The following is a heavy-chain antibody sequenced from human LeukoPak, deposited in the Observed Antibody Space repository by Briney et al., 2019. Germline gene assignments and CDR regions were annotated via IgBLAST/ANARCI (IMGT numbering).Heavy chain of an antibody. J-gene: IGHJ3*02. Sequence: PGGSLRLSCAASGFTVSNNYMGWVRQAPGKGLEWVSVIYSYGFTSYADSVKGRFIISRDNSKNTLYLQMNSLRAEDTAVYYCAKYLTVVTFYAFDIWGQGTMVTVSS. CDR1: GFTVSNNY. CDR2: IYSYGFT. CDR3: AKYLTVVTFYAFDI. V-gene: IGHV3-53*01. D-gene: IGHD4-23*01.